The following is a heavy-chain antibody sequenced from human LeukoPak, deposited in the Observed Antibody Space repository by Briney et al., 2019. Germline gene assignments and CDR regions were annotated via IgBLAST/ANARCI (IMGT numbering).Heavy chain of an antibody. CDR1: GFTFSSYA. CDR3: AKGLYHYYGSGSYTLDY. CDR2: ISGGGTGS. Sequence: QPGGSLRLSCAASGFTFSSYAMSWVRQAPGKGLEWVSAISGGGTGSYYADSVKGRFTISRDNSKNTLYLQMNSLRAEDTAIYYCAKGLYHYYGSGSYTLDYWGQGTQVTVSS. V-gene: IGHV3-23*01. D-gene: IGHD3-10*01. J-gene: IGHJ4*02.